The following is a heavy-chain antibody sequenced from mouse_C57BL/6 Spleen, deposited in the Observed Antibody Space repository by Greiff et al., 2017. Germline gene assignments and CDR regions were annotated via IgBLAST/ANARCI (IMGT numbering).Heavy chain of an antibody. CDR1: GFTFSDYG. V-gene: IGHV5-17*01. CDR2: ISSGSSTI. CDR3: ARSGTDWFAY. J-gene: IGHJ3*01. Sequence: EVQLVESGGGLVKPGGSLKLSCAASGFTFSDYGMHWVRQAPEKGLEWVAYISSGSSTIYYADTVKGRFTISRDNAKNTLFLQMTSLRSEDTAMYYCARSGTDWFAYWGQGTLVTVSA. D-gene: IGHD3-3*01.